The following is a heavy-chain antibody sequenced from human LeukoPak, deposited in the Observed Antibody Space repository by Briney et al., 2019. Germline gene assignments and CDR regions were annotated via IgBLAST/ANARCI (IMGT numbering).Heavy chain of an antibody. J-gene: IGHJ3*02. Sequence: GASVKVSCKASGYTFTSYGISWVRQAPGQGLEWMGWISAYNGNTNYAQKLQGRVTMTTDTSTSTAYMELRSLRSDDTAVYYCARDRSPYYYDSSGYYAFDIWGQGTMVTVSS. CDR3: ARDRSPYYYDSSGYYAFDI. D-gene: IGHD3-22*01. V-gene: IGHV1-18*01. CDR1: GYTFTSYG. CDR2: ISAYNGNT.